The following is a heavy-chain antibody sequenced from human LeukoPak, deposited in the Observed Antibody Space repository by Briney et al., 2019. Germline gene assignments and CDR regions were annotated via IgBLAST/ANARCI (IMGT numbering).Heavy chain of an antibody. J-gene: IGHJ3*02. CDR1: GYSFTSYW. CDR2: IYPGDSDT. D-gene: IGHD3-22*01. V-gene: IGHV5-51*01. Sequence: RGESLQISCKGSGYSFTSYWIGWVRQMPGKGLEWMGIIYPGDSDTRYSPSFQGQVTISADKSISTAYLQWSSLKASDTAMYYCARVYDSSGYYWYGFDIWGQGTMVTVSS. CDR3: ARVYDSSGYYWYGFDI.